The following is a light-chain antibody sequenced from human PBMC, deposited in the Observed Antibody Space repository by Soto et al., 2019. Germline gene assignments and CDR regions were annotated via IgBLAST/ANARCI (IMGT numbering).Light chain of an antibody. CDR2: STS. J-gene: IGKJ1*01. V-gene: IGKV3-20*01. Sequence: EVVLTQSPDTLSLCPGERATLSCRASQSISISYLAWYQQQPGQAPRLLIYSTSIRATGIPDRFSGSGSGTDFTLTISNLEPGDLAVYYCQQYGGSSWTFGQGTKVDIK. CDR3: QQYGGSSWT. CDR1: QSISISY.